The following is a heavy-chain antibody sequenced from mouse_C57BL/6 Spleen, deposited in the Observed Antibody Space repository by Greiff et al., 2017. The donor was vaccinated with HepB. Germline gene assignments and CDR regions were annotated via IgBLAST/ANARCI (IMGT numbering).Heavy chain of an antibody. CDR3: ARAGDLPYAMDY. Sequence: VQLQQPGAELVKPGASVKLSCKASGYTFTSYWMHWVKQRPGQGLEWIGMIHPNSGSTNYNEKFKSKATLTVDKSSSTAYMQLSSLTSEDSAVYYCARAGDLPYAMDYWGQGTSVTVSS. CDR2: IHPNSGST. CDR1: GYTFTSYW. V-gene: IGHV1-64*01. J-gene: IGHJ4*01. D-gene: IGHD3-3*01.